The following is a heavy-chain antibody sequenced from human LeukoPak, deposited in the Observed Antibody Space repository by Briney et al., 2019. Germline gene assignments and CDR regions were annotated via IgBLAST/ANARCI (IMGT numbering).Heavy chain of an antibody. CDR1: GSILTSYW. V-gene: IGHV5-51*01. CDR3: ARHVNDWFDP. CDR2: IYPGDSDT. J-gene: IGHJ5*02. Sequence: GESLEISCQGSGSILTSYWIGGGRQLPGKGLEGMGIIYPGDSDTRYSPSFQGQVTISADKSISTSYLQWSSLKASDTAMYYCARHVNDWFDPWGQGTLVTVSS. D-gene: IGHD2-8*01.